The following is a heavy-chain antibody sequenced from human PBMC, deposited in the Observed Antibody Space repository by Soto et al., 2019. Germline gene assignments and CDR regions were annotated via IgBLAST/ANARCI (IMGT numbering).Heavy chain of an antibody. CDR1: GFTFSSYG. CDR3: AKEQWDIVATMNTRLIDY. D-gene: IGHD5-12*01. J-gene: IGHJ4*02. V-gene: IGHV3-30*18. CDR2: ISYDGSNK. Sequence: QVQLVESGGGVVQPGRSLRLSCAASGFTFSSYGMHWVRQAPGKGLEWVAVISYDGSNKYYADSVKSRFTISRDNSKNPLYLQMNSLRGEDTAVYYCAKEQWDIVATMNTRLIDYWGQGTLVTVSS.